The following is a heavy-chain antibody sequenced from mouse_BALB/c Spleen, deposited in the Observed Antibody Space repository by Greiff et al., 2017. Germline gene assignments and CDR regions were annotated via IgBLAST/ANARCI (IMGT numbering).Heavy chain of an antibody. V-gene: IGHV5-12-2*01. J-gene: IGHJ3*01. Sequence: EVKVEESGGGLVQPGGSLKLSCAASGFTFSSYTMSWVRQTPEKRLEWVAYISNGGGSTYYPDTVKGRFTISRDNAKNTLYLQMSSLKSEDTAMYYCARNYDYDDGLAYWGQGTLVTVSA. CDR3: ARNYDYDDGLAY. D-gene: IGHD2-4*01. CDR2: ISNGGGST. CDR1: GFTFSSYT.